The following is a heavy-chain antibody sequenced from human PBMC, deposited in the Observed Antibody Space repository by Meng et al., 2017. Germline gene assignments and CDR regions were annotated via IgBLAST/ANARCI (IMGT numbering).Heavy chain of an antibody. V-gene: IGHV3-30*01. CDR1: GFTFSSYA. CDR2: ISYDGSNK. J-gene: IGHJ6*02. Sequence: GESLKISCAASGFTFSSYAMHWVRQAPGKGLEWVAVISYDGSNKYYADSVKGRFTISRDNSKNTLYLQMNSLRAEDTAVYYCARAPTRSNYYYYGMDVWGQGTTVTVSS. CDR3: ARAPTRSNYYYYGMDV.